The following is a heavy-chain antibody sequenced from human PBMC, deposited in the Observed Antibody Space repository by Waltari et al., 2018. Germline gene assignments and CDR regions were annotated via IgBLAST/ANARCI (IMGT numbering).Heavy chain of an antibody. D-gene: IGHD3-10*01. CDR2: ISHRGGA. CDR3: ATARSPGWFDS. V-gene: IGHV4-38-2*01. Sequence: QVQLQESGPGLVKPSETLSLTCGVSGDSVSSDRYWGWIRQPPGKGLEWIGGISHRGGAYSNPSLKSRVTISLDTSNNHFSLKLNSVTAAETAVYYCATARSPGWFDSWGQG. J-gene: IGHJ5*01. CDR1: GDSVSSDRY.